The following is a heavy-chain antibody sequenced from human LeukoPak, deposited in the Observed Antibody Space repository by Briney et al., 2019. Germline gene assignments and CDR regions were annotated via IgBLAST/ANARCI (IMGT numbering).Heavy chain of an antibody. CDR3: ARVGYYESSGYYEY. V-gene: IGHV1-2*06. Sequence: ASVKVSCKASGYTLTDYYMHWVRQAPGQGLEWMGRINPNSGGTNYVQKFQGRVTMARDTSISTVYMELSRLRSDDTAVYYCARVGYYESSGYYEYWGQGTLVTVSS. D-gene: IGHD3-22*01. CDR2: INPNSGGT. J-gene: IGHJ4*02. CDR1: GYTLTDYY.